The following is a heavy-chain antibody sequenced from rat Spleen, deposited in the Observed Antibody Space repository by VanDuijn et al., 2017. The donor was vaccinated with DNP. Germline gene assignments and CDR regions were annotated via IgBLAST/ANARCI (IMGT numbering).Heavy chain of an antibody. J-gene: IGHJ2*01. CDR3: ARHDYPGIYFDY. CDR2: INYDGRGT. Sequence: EVQLMESGGGLVQPGRSLKLSCAASGFTFSDYYMAWVRQAPTKGLEWVAYINYDGRGTYNGDSVKGRFTISRDNAKSTLYLQMDSLRSEDTATYYCARHDYPGIYFDYWGQGVMVTVSS. CDR1: GFTFSDYY. V-gene: IGHV5-22*01. D-gene: IGHD1-4*01.